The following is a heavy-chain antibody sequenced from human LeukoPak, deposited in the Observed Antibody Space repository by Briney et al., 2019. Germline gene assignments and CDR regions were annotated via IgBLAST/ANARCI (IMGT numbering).Heavy chain of an antibody. Sequence: GGSLRLSCAASGFTFSSYAMHWVRQAPGKGLEWVAVISYDGSNKYYANSVKGRFTISRDNSKNTLYLQMNSLRAEDTAVYYCARDYDFWTIDYWGQGTLVTVSS. D-gene: IGHD3-3*01. CDR2: ISYDGSNK. CDR1: GFTFSSYA. CDR3: ARDYDFWTIDY. J-gene: IGHJ4*02. V-gene: IGHV3-30-3*01.